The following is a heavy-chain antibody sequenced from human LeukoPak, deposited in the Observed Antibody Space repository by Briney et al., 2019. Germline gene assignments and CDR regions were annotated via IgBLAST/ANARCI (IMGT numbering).Heavy chain of an antibody. D-gene: IGHD3-22*01. J-gene: IGHJ4*02. CDR2: IYPGDSDT. V-gene: IGHV5-51*01. Sequence: GESLKISCKGSGYSFTSYWIGWVRQMPGKGLEWMGIIYPGDSDTRYSPSFQGQVTISADKSISTAYLQWSSLKASDTAMYYCARLNYYDSSGYSAPLFDYWDQGTLVTVSS. CDR3: ARLNYYDSSGYSAPLFDY. CDR1: GYSFTSYW.